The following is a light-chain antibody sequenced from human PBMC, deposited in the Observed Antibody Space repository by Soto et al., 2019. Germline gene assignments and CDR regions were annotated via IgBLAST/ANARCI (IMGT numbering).Light chain of an antibody. CDR1: QSLLHSNGYNY. CDR2: LGS. CDR3: MQALQTPLT. Sequence: DIVMTQSPLSLPVTPGEPASISCRSSQSLLHSNGYNYLDWYLQKPGQSPQLLIYLGSNRAPGVAYRFSGSGSGTDFALKISRVEAEDVGVYYCMQALQTPLTFGPGTKVDIK. V-gene: IGKV2-28*01. J-gene: IGKJ3*01.